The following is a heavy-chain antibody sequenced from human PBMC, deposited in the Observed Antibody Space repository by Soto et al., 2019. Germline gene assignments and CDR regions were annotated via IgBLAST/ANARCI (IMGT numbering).Heavy chain of an antibody. CDR1: GFTFSSYS. CDR3: AKQEVQLRDAFDV. Sequence: GGSLRLSCAASGFTFSSYSMNWVRQAPGKGLEWVSSISSSSSYTYYADSVKGRFTISRDKSKNTVYLQMNRLRVEDTAVYYCAKQEVQLRDAFDVWGQGTLVTVSS. CDR2: ISSSSSYT. V-gene: IGHV3-21*04. J-gene: IGHJ3*01. D-gene: IGHD2-2*01.